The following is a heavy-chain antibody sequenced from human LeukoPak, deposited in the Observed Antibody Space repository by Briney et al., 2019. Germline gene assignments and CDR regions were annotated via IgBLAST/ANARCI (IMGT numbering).Heavy chain of an antibody. CDR1: GFTFINAW. V-gene: IGHV3-15*01. CDR3: TTDGVGVEGATYDN. J-gene: IGHJ4*02. D-gene: IGHD1-26*01. CDR2: IKAKAHGGTI. Sequence: GGSLRLSCAASGFTFINAWMAWVRQAPGKGLEWVGRIKAKAHGGTIEYAAPVRGRFTISRDDSKNTLYLQMNSLKTEDTAVYYCTTDGVGVEGATYDNWGQGTLVSVSS.